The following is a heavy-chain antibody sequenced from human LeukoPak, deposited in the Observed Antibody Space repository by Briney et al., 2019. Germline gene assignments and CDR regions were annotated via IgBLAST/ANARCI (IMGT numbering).Heavy chain of an antibody. CDR2: MNPNSGNT. J-gene: IGHJ4*02. V-gene: IGHV1-8*03. Sequence: ASMKVSCKASGYTFTRYDINWVRQATGQGLEWMGWMNPNSGNTGYAQKFQGRVIITRNTFINTAYMELSNLRSEDTAVYYCARRAAAGTALDYWGQGTLVTVSS. CDR1: GYTFTRYD. D-gene: IGHD6-13*01. CDR3: ARRAAAGTALDY.